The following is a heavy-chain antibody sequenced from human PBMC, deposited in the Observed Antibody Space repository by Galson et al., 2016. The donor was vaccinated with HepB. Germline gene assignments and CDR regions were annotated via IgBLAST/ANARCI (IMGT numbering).Heavy chain of an antibody. J-gene: IGHJ4*02. Sequence: SLRLSCAASGFTFGRYAMSWVRQAPGKGLEWASAISGDGGSTYYAGSVQGRFTSSRGRSTNTMYLQMNSLRTDDTAVYYCARFTQEWLDRVYYFDFWGQGTLVTVSS. CDR1: GFTFGRYA. CDR3: ARFTQEWLDRVYYFDF. D-gene: IGHD6-19*01. CDR2: ISGDGGST. V-gene: IGHV3-23*01.